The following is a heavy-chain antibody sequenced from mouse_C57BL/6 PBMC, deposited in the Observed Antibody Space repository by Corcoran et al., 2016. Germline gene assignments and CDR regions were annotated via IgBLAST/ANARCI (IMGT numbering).Heavy chain of an antibody. CDR1: GYTFTTYG. CDR3: ARYDGSHWYFDV. J-gene: IGHJ1*03. Sequence: QIQLVQSGPELKKPGETVKISCKASGYTFTTYGMNWVKQAPGKGLKWMGWINTYSGVPTYADDFKGRFAFSLETSASTAYLQINNLKNEDTATYFCARYDGSHWYFDVWGTGTTVTVSS. CDR2: INTYSGVP. V-gene: IGHV9-3*01. D-gene: IGHD2-3*01.